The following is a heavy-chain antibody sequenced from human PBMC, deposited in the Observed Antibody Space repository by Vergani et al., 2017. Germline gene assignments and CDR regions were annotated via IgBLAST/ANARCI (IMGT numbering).Heavy chain of an antibody. Sequence: QVQLVQSGAEVKKPGASVKVSCKASGYTFTSYDINWVRQATGQGLEWMGWMNPNSGNTGYAQKFQGRVTMTRNTSISTAYMELSSLRSEDTAVYYCARVQYYYDSSGYYYGYIDYWGQGTLVTVSS. D-gene: IGHD3-22*01. V-gene: IGHV1-8*01. J-gene: IGHJ4*02. CDR2: MNPNSGNT. CDR3: ARVQYYYDSSGYYYGYIDY. CDR1: GYTFTSYD.